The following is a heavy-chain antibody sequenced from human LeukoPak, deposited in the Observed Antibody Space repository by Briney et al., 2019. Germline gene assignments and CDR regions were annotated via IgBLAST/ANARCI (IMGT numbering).Heavy chain of an antibody. V-gene: IGHV4-59*01. Sequence: PSETLSLTCTVSGGSISSYYWSWIRQPPGKGLEWIGYIYYSGSTNYNPSLKSRVTISVDTSKNQFSLKLSSVTAADTAVYYCAREFSWTGFFDYWGQGTLVTVSS. CDR3: AREFSWTGFFDY. J-gene: IGHJ4*02. CDR1: GGSISSYY. D-gene: IGHD3/OR15-3a*01. CDR2: IYYSGST.